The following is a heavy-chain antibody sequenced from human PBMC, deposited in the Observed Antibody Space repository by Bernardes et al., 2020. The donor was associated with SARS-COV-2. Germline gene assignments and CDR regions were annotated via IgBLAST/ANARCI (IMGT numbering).Heavy chain of an antibody. Sequence: GGSLRLSCSASGFTFSSYAMSWVRQAPGKGLEWVSAISGSGGRIYYADSVKGRFTISRDNSKNTLYLQMNSLRAEDTAVYYCASHCSGTTCYGGGYYGMDVWGQGTTVTVSS. CDR1: GFTFSSYA. V-gene: IGHV3-23*01. CDR3: ASHCSGTTCYGGGYYGMDV. CDR2: ISGSGGRI. D-gene: IGHD2-2*01. J-gene: IGHJ6*02.